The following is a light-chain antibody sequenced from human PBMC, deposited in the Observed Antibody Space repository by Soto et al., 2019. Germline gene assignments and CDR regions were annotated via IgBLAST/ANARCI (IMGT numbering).Light chain of an antibody. V-gene: IGLV1-44*01. CDR3: AAWDDSLNGVV. Sequence: QSVLTQPPSASGTPGQRVTISCSGSSSNIGSNTVNWYQQLPGTAPKLLIYSNNQRPSGVPDRFSGSKSGTSASLAISGLQSEXXADYXCAAWDDSLNGVVFGGGTQLTVL. CDR2: SNN. J-gene: IGLJ2*01. CDR1: SSNIGSNT.